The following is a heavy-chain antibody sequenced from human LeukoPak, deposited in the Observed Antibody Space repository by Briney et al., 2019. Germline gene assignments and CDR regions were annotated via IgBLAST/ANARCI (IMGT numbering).Heavy chain of an antibody. J-gene: IGHJ4*02. Sequence: SETLSLTCTVSGGSVSSYYWGWIRQPPGKGLEWIGSIYHSGSTYYNPSLKSRVTISVDTSKNQFSLKLSSVTAADTAVYYCARARAVAAHFDYWGQGTLVTVSS. V-gene: IGHV4-38-2*02. D-gene: IGHD6-19*01. CDR1: GGSVSSYY. CDR2: IYHSGST. CDR3: ARARAVAAHFDY.